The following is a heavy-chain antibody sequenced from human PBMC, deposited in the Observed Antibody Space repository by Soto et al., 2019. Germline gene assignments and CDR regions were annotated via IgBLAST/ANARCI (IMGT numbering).Heavy chain of an antibody. CDR1: GFTFSSYW. J-gene: IGHJ4*02. Sequence: GGSLRLSCAASGFTFSSYWMSWVRQAPGKGLEWVANIKQDGSEKYYVDSVKGRFTISRDNAKNSLYLQMNSLRAEDTAVYYCARSSPLRFLEWLLPDYFDYWGQGTLVTVSS. CDR3: ARSSPLRFLEWLLPDYFDY. V-gene: IGHV3-7*01. D-gene: IGHD3-3*01. CDR2: IKQDGSEK.